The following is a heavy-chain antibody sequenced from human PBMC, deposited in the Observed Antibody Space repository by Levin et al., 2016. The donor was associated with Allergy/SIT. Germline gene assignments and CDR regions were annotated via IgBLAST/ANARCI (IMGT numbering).Heavy chain of an antibody. CDR3: AKAGTYCSGGSCYSWFDP. J-gene: IGHJ5*02. D-gene: IGHD2-15*01. Sequence: VRQMPGKGLEWVAVISYDGSNKYYADSVKGRFTISRDNSKNTLYLQMNSLRAEDTAVYYCAKAGTYCSGGSCYSWFDPWGQGTLVTVSS. CDR2: ISYDGSNK. V-gene: IGHV3-30*18.